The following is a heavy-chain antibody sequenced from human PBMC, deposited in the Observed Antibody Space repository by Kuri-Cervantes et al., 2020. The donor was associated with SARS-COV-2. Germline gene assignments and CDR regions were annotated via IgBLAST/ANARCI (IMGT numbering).Heavy chain of an antibody. D-gene: IGHD3-10*01. Sequence: SETLSLTCTVSGGSISSDYWSWIRQPPGKGLEWIGYIYYSGSTYYNPSLKSRVTISVDTSKNQFSLKLSSVTAADTAVYYCARGEVEFGYWGQGTLVTVSS. J-gene: IGHJ4*02. CDR3: ARGEVEFGY. CDR1: GGSISSDY. CDR2: IYYSGST. V-gene: IGHV4-59*04.